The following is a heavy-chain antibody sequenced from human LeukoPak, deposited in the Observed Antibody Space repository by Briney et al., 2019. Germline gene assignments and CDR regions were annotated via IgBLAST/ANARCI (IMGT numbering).Heavy chain of an antibody. CDR1: GFTFDDYA. Sequence: GGSLRLSCAASGFTFDDYAMHWVRQAPGKGLEWVSAISGSGGSTYYADSVKGRFTISRDNSKNTLYLQMNSLRADDTAVFYCARGGSTVVAPYYWGQGTLVTVSS. D-gene: IGHD4-23*01. CDR2: ISGSGGST. J-gene: IGHJ4*02. V-gene: IGHV3-23*01. CDR3: ARGGSTVVAPYY.